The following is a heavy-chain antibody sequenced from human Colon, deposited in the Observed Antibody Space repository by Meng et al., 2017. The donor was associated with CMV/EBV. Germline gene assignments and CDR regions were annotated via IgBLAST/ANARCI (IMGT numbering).Heavy chain of an antibody. V-gene: IGHV3-66*01. J-gene: IGHJ4*02. Sequence: DVPLVGVGGGLVQPGGSLRLSCAVSAFNVSGGYMSWVRQAPGKGLEWVSSIFSNGNTYYADSVKGRFTISRDDSKNILFLQMDTLRAEDTAVYSCADFENGPGYWGQGTLVTVSS. CDR2: IFSNGNT. CDR1: AFNVSGGY. D-gene: IGHD1-14*01. CDR3: ADFENGPGY.